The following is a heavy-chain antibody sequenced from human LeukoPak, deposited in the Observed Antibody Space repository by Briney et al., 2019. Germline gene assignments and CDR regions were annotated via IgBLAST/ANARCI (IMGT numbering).Heavy chain of an antibody. CDR2: FYTSGST. V-gene: IGHV4-4*07. J-gene: IGHJ4*02. CDR1: GGSISSYY. Sequence: SETLSLTCTVSGGSISSYYWSWVRQPAGKGLEWIGRFYTSGSTNYNPSLKSRVTISVDTSKNQFSLKLNSVTAADTAVYYCARGRDGYNFLNRGEYYYFDYWGQGTLVTVSS. CDR3: ARGRDGYNFLNRGEYYYFDY. D-gene: IGHD5-24*01.